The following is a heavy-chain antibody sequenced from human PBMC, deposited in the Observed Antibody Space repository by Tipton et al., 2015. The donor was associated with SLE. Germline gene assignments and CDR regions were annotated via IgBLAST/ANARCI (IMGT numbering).Heavy chain of an antibody. CDR3: ARVEQQLYYFDY. J-gene: IGHJ4*02. D-gene: IGHD6-13*01. Sequence: SLRLSCAASGFTFSSYAMSWVRQAPGKGLEWVSAISGSGGSTYYADSVKGRFTISRDNSKNTLYLQMNSLRAEDTAVYYCARVEQQLYYFDYWGQGTLATVSS. CDR1: GFTFSSYA. CDR2: ISGSGGST. V-gene: IGHV3-23*01.